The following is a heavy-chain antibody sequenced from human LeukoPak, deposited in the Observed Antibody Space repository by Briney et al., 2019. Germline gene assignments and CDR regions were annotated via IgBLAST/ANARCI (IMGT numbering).Heavy chain of an antibody. Sequence: HSGGSLRLSCAASGFTFSSSVIHWVRQAPGKGLEWVAFIRYDGSNKYYADSVKGRFTISRDNSKNTLYLQMNGLGAEDTAVYYCCLGDLSSPYDYWGQGTLVIVSS. J-gene: IGHJ4*02. CDR1: GFTFSSSV. CDR3: CLGDLSSPYDY. CDR2: IRYDGSNK. V-gene: IGHV3-30*02. D-gene: IGHD3-16*02.